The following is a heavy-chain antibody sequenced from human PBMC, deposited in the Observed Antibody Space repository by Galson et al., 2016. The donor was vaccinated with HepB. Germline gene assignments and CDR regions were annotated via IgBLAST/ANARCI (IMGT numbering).Heavy chain of an antibody. CDR2: IYPGDSHT. CDR1: GYSFTNCW. Sequence: QSGAEVKKPGESLKISCKGSGYSFTNCWIGWVRQMPGKGLEWMGVIYPGDSHTRYSPSFQGQVTISADKSISTAYLQWSSLKASDTAIYYCARFPTEMAPYFALWGRGTLVTVSS. D-gene: IGHD5-24*01. V-gene: IGHV5-51*01. CDR3: ARFPTEMAPYFAL. J-gene: IGHJ2*01.